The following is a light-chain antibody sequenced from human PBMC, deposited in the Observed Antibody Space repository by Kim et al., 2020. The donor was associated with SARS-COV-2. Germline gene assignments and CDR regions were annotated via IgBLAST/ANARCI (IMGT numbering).Light chain of an antibody. CDR3: NSRDSNNNVI. V-gene: IGLV3-19*01. J-gene: IGLJ2*01. CDR1: SLRSYY. CDR2: EKN. Sequence: VAVGQTVRITCQGDSLRSYYASWYQQKPGQAPMLVIYEKNNRPSEIPDRFSGSSSGNTASLTITGAQAEDEADYYCNSRDSNNNVIFGGGTQLTVL.